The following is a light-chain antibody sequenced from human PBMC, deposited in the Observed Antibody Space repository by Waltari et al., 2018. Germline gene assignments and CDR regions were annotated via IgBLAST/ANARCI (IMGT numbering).Light chain of an antibody. CDR3: DSAADNKWGV. J-gene: IGLJ2*01. V-gene: IGLV3-27*01. CDR1: VLAKKY. Sequence: SYELTQPSSVSVSPGQTARITCSGDVLAKKYARWFQQKPGQAPVLVIYKDSERPSGISERFSGSSSGTTGTLTISGDQVEDAADYYCDSAADNKWGVFGGGTKLTVL. CDR2: KDS.